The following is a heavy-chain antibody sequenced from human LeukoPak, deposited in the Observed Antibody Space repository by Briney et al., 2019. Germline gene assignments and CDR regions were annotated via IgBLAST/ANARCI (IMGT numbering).Heavy chain of an antibody. J-gene: IGHJ4*02. Sequence: GRSLRLSCTASGFTYGDYAMSWVRQAPGKGLEWVGCIRSKAYGGTTEYAASVKGRFTISRDDSKSIAYLQMNSLKTEDTAVYYCTRDGYDYVWGSYRHYFDYWGQGTLVTVSS. CDR2: IRSKAYGGTT. CDR1: GFTYGDYA. V-gene: IGHV3-49*04. CDR3: TRDGYDYVWGSYRHYFDY. D-gene: IGHD3-16*02.